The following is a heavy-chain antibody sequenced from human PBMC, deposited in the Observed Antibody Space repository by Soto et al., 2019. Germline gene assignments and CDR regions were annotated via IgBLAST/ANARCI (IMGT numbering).Heavy chain of an antibody. J-gene: IGHJ3*02. Sequence: QVQLQQWGAGLLKPSETLSLTCAVYGGFVSSGSYYWSWIRQPPGKGLEWIGEMSHSGGTNFNPSLKSRVTISVDTSNIHFSLKMPSVTAAVTALYYCARVVLGTATTVVDAFDIWGPGTMVTVSS. CDR1: GGFVSSGSYY. CDR2: MSHSGGT. CDR3: ARVVLGTATTVVDAFDI. V-gene: IGHV4-34*01. D-gene: IGHD2-21*02.